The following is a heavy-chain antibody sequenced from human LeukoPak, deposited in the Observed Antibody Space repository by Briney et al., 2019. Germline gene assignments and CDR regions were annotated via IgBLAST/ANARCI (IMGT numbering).Heavy chain of an antibody. V-gene: IGHV4-34*01. CDR1: GGSFSGYY. J-gene: IGHJ4*02. CDR2: INHSGST. Sequence: PSETLSLTCAVYGGSFSGYYWSWIRQPPGKGLEWIGEINHSGSTNYNPSLKSRVTISVDTSKNQFSLKLSSVTAADTAVYYCARGGRYYGSGSYYIKDYWGQGTLVTVSS. D-gene: IGHD3-10*01. CDR3: ARGGRYYGSGSYYIKDY.